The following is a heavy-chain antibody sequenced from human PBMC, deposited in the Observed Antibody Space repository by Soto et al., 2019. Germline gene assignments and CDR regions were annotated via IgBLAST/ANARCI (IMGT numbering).Heavy chain of an antibody. D-gene: IGHD3-22*01. CDR1: GGSISSGDYY. Sequence: SETLSLTCTVSGGSISSGDYYWSWIRQPPGKGLEWIGYIYYSGSTYYNPSLKSRVTISVDTSKNQFSLKLSSVTAADTAVYYCARDPGPYDSSGYYYREVGYWGQGTLVTVSS. CDR3: ARDPGPYDSSGYYYREVGY. CDR2: IYYSGST. J-gene: IGHJ4*02. V-gene: IGHV4-30-4*01.